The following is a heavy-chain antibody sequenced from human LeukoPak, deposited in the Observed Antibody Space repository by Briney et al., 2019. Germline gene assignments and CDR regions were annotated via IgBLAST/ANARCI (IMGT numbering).Heavy chain of an antibody. CDR1: GYTFSNYY. V-gene: IGHV1-46*01. J-gene: IGHJ4*02. D-gene: IGHD3-22*01. Sequence: ASVKVSCKASGYTFSNYYIHWVRQAPGQGLEWMGIINPSGDSTTYAQKFQGRVTMTRDRSTSTVYMELISLRSEDTAVYYCARVHHYFDIAFGYWGQGTLVTVSS. CDR2: INPSGDST. CDR3: ARVHHYFDIAFGY.